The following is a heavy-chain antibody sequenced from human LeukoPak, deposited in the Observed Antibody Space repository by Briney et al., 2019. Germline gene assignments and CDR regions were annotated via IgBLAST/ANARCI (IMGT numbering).Heavy chain of an antibody. CDR1: GGTFSSYA. CDR2: IIPIFGTA. CDR3: ARVYSSSSPTDY. Sequence: SVKVSCKASGGTFSSYAISWVRQAPGQGLEWMGGIIPIFGTANYAQKFQGRVTMTRDTSISTAYMELSRLRSDDTAVYYCARVYSSSSPTDYWGQGTLVTVSS. D-gene: IGHD6-6*01. J-gene: IGHJ4*02. V-gene: IGHV1-69*05.